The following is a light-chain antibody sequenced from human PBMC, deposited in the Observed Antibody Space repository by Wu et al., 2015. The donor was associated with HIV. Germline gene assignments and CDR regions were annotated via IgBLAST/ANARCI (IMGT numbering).Light chain of an antibody. Sequence: ATLSCRTSQRVTSSYVTWYQQKPGQAPRLLIYDASNRATGIPARFSGSGSGTDFTLTISSLEPEDFAVYYCQQRSNWPITFGQGTRLEIK. CDR2: DAS. J-gene: IGKJ5*01. CDR3: QQRSNWPIT. CDR1: QRVTSSY. V-gene: IGKV3-11*01.